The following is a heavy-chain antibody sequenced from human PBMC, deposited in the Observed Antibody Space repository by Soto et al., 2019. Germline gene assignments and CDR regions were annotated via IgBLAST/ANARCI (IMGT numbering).Heavy chain of an antibody. J-gene: IGHJ5*02. CDR3: AASYQFALEGIWFEP. Sequence: TLSLTCAVSGGAMSSGGYSWNWIRQPPGKGLEWLGHIFHSGNTNYNPSLKSRVTISVDKSKNQFSLRLSSVTAADPAVYYCAASYQFALEGIWFEPWGHVTLVTVSP. V-gene: IGHV4-30-2*01. CDR1: GGAMSSGGYS. CDR2: IFHSGNT. D-gene: IGHD3-3*02.